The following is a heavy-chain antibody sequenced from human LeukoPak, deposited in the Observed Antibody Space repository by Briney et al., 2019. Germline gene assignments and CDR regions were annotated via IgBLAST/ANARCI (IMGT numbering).Heavy chain of an antibody. V-gene: IGHV3-30*18. CDR1: GFTFSNYG. J-gene: IGHJ6*03. Sequence: GGSLRLSCAASGFTFSNYGMHWVRQAPGKGLEWVAVISYDGSNKYYTDSVKGRFTISRDNSKNTLFLQMNSLRAEDTALYYCAKYPGGFTGIVNYYHMDVWGKGTTVTVSS. CDR3: AKYPGGFTGIVNYYHMDV. CDR2: ISYDGSNK. D-gene: IGHD1-26*01.